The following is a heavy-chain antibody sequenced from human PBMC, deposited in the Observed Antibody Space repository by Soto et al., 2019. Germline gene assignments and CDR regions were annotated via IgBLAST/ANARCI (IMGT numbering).Heavy chain of an antibody. CDR3: TKVGGLYDFWSGPLHFDL. CDR1: GFIFDDFA. Sequence: EAQLVESGGGLVQPGRSLRLSCAGSGFIFDDFAIHWVRQAPGKGLEWVSGISWNSDSIGYADSVKGRFTISRDNTKNALYLPMHSLRVEDTALYYCTKVGGLYDFWSGPLHFDLWGQGTLVTVSS. V-gene: IGHV3-9*01. J-gene: IGHJ4*02. D-gene: IGHD3-3*01. CDR2: ISWNSDSI.